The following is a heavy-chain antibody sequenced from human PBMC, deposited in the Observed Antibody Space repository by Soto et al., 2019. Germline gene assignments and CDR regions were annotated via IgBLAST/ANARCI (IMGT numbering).Heavy chain of an antibody. CDR3: ARDRKLYDLDYGMDV. CDR1: GGAINRGGYY. D-gene: IGHD3-16*01. CDR2: IYYSGST. J-gene: IGHJ6*02. V-gene: IGHV4-31*11. Sequence: TQSRNYAVSGGAINRGGYYWSWIRQHTGKGLEWIGYIYYSGSTYYNPSLKSRVTISVDTSKNQFSLKLSSVTAADTAVYYCARDRKLYDLDYGMDVWGQGTTVTVSS.